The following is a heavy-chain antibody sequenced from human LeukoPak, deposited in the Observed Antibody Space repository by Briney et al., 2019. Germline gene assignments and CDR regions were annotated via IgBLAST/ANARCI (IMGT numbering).Heavy chain of an antibody. V-gene: IGHV3-7*05. CDR3: ARDPIYYYDSSGYPDY. D-gene: IGHD3-22*01. CDR1: GFTFSRYW. CDR2: IKQDGSEK. Sequence: GGSLRLSCAASGFTFSRYWMSWVRQAPGKGLEWVANIKQDGSEKYYVDSVKGRFTISRDNAKNSLYLQMNSLRAEDTAVYYCARDPIYYYDSSGYPDYWGQGTLVTVSS. J-gene: IGHJ4*02.